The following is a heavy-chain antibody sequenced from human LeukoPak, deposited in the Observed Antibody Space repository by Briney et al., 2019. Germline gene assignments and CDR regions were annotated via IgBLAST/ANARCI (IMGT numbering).Heavy chain of an antibody. D-gene: IGHD3-10*01. CDR1: GYSISSGYY. J-gene: IGHJ5*02. CDR2: IYYSGST. V-gene: IGHV4-38-2*02. CDR3: ARDHLGTMVRGVIGGSWFDP. Sequence: SETLSLTCTVSGYSISSGYYWGWIRQPPGKGLEWIGSIYYSGSTYYNPSLKSRVTISVDTSKNQFSLKLSSVTAADTAVYYCARDHLGTMVRGVIGGSWFDPWGQGTLVTVSS.